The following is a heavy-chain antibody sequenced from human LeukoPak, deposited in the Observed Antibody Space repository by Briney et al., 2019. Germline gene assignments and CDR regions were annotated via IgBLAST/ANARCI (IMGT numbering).Heavy chain of an antibody. CDR1: GGSISSVY. J-gene: IGHJ6*03. CDR3: ARVSWIVAAGYYYYMDV. CDR2: IFSSGNT. Sequence: PSETLSLTCTVSGGSISSVYWTWIRQPAGKGLEWIGRIFSSGNTDYNPSLKSRVILSVDTSKNQLSLKVTSVTAADTAVYYCARVSWIVAAGYYYYMDVWGKGTTVTVPS. V-gene: IGHV4-4*07. D-gene: IGHD6-13*01.